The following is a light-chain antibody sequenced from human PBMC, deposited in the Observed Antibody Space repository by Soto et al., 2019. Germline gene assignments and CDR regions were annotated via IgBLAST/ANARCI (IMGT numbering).Light chain of an antibody. CDR3: QQRSNWPPRFT. CDR1: QSVSSSY. V-gene: IGKV3D-20*02. CDR2: GAS. J-gene: IGKJ3*01. Sequence: EIVLTQSPGTLCLSPGERATLSCRASQSVSSSYLAWYQQKPGQAPRLLIYGASSRATGIPDRFSGSGSGTDFALTISRLEPEDFAVYYCQQRSNWPPRFTFGPGTKVDIK.